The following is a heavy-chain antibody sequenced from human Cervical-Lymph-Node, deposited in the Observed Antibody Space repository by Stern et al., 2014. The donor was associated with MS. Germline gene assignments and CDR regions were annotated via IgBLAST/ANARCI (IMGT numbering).Heavy chain of an antibody. Sequence: VQLVQSGGDLVKPGGTLRLSCEASGFTFSYYDMKWVRQAPGKGMEWVSSITSGSAYLYYADSVKGRFTISRDNAKNSLYLQMNSLRAEDTAVYYCARQDGYNLDYWGRGTLVTVSS. J-gene: IGHJ4*02. V-gene: IGHV3-21*01. D-gene: IGHD5-24*01. CDR3: ARQDGYNLDY. CDR2: ITSGSAYL. CDR1: GFTFSYYD.